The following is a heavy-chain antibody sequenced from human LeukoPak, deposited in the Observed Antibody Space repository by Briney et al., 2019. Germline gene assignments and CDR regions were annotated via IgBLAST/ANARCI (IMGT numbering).Heavy chain of an antibody. Sequence: PGGALRLFCAASGFTFCSYWMSWVGPAAGKGLGGVANIKQDGSEKYYVDSVKGRFTISRDNAKNSLYLQMNSLRAEDTAVYYCARDYYDSSGYSRGAYNWFDPGAREPWSPSPQ. CDR2: IKQDGSEK. CDR1: GFTFCSYW. CDR3: ARDYYDSSGYSRGAYNWFDP. V-gene: IGHV3-7*01. J-gene: IGHJ5*02. D-gene: IGHD3-22*01.